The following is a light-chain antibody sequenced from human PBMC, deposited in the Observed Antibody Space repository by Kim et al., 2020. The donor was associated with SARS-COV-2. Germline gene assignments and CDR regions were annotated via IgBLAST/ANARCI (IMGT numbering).Light chain of an antibody. CDR3: CSTSNTLDYV. CDR1: SGDIGNSNS. CDR2: DVR. Sequence: GQSIPFSWSGTSGDIGNSNSISWYQQHSGEAPRLIIYDVRDRPSGVSARFSGSKSANMASLTISGLRSEDEADYYCCSTSNTLDYVFGSGTQLTVL. V-gene: IGLV2-14*03. J-gene: IGLJ6*01.